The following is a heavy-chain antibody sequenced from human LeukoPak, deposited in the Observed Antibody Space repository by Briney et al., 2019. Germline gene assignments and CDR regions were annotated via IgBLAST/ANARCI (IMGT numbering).Heavy chain of an antibody. V-gene: IGHV1-2*02. D-gene: IGHD3-9*01. Sequence: ASVKVSCKASGYTFTGYYMHWVRQAPGQGLEWMGWTNPNSGGTNYAQKFQGRVTMTRDTSISTAYMELSRLRSDDTAVYYCARDLHVLRYFDWLVGDFDYWGQGTLVTVSS. J-gene: IGHJ4*02. CDR1: GYTFTGYY. CDR3: ARDLHVLRYFDWLVGDFDY. CDR2: TNPNSGGT.